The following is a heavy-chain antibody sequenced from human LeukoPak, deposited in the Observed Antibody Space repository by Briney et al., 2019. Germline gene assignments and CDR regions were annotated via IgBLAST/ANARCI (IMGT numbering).Heavy chain of an antibody. CDR3: AREIAVAGTDY. D-gene: IGHD6-19*01. CDR1: GYTFTGHY. CDR2: INPNSGGT. J-gene: IGHJ4*02. Sequence: ASVKVSCKASGYTFTGHYMHWVRQAPGQGLEWMGRINPNSGGTNYAQKFQGRVTMTRDTSASTAYMELSSLRSEDTAVYYCAREIAVAGTDYWGQGTLVTVSS. V-gene: IGHV1-2*06.